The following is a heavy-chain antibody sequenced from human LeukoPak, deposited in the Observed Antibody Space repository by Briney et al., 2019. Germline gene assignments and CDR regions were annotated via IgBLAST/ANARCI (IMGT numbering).Heavy chain of an antibody. J-gene: IGHJ4*02. Sequence: GGSLRLSCAASGFTVSTNYMSWGRQAPGKGLEWVSVIYSGTNTYYADSVKGRFTISRDNSKNTLYLQMNSLRAEDTAVYYCARGHADYSGSWYGRFDYWGQGTLVTVSS. V-gene: IGHV3-53*01. D-gene: IGHD6-13*01. CDR3: ARGHADYSGSWYGRFDY. CDR1: GFTVSTNY. CDR2: IYSGTNT.